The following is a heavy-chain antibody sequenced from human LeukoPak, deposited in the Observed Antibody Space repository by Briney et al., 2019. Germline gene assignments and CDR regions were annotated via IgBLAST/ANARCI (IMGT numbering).Heavy chain of an antibody. Sequence: PGGSLRLSCAASGFTFSSYWMHWVRHAPGKGLVWVSRINSDGSSTIYADSVKGRFTISRDNAKNTLYLQMNSLRAEDTAVYYCARGSRKGWFGELLPDWGQGTLVTVSS. CDR3: ARGSRKGWFGELLPD. V-gene: IGHV3-74*01. J-gene: IGHJ4*02. CDR2: INSDGSST. D-gene: IGHD3-10*01. CDR1: GFTFSSYW.